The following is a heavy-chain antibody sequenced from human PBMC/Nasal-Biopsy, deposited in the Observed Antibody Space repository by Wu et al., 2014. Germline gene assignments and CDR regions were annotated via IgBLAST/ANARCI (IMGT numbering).Heavy chain of an antibody. CDR2: IYTSGST. CDR1: GGSISSGSYY. V-gene: IGHV4-61*02. Sequence: TLSLTCTVSGGSISSGSYYWSWIRQPAGKGLEWIGRIYTSGSTNYNPSLKSRVTMSVDTSKNQFSLKLSSVTAADTATYYCARIGLEQWRENYYYYGMDVWGQGTTVTVSS. CDR3: ARIGLEQWRENYYYYGMDV. J-gene: IGHJ6*02. D-gene: IGHD6-19*01.